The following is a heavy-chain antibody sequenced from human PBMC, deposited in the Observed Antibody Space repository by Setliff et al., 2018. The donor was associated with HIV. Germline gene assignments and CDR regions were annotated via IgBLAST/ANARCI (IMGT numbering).Heavy chain of an antibody. Sequence: SETLSLTCTVSGGSISSYYWSWIRQPAGKGLEWIGRINISGNTHYNPSLKSRVTMSVDTSKNQFSLKLSSVTAADTAVYYCATSGYSYAFNWFDPWGQGILVTVSS. CDR3: ATSGYSYAFNWFDP. CDR1: GGSISSYY. D-gene: IGHD5-18*01. CDR2: INISGNT. J-gene: IGHJ5*02. V-gene: IGHV4-4*07.